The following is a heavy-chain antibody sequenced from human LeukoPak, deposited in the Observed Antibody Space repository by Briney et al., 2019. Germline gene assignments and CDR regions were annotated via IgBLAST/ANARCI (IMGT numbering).Heavy chain of an antibody. CDR1: GGTFSSYA. D-gene: IGHD2-2*01. Sequence: GASVKVSCKASGGTFSSYAISWVRQAPGQGLEWMGRIFPIFGIANYAQKFQGRVTITADKSTSTAYMELSSLRSEDTAVYYCARGGNCSSTSCQTYYYYGMDVWGQGTTVTVSS. J-gene: IGHJ6*02. CDR2: IFPIFGIA. CDR3: ARGGNCSSTSCQTYYYYGMDV. V-gene: IGHV1-69*04.